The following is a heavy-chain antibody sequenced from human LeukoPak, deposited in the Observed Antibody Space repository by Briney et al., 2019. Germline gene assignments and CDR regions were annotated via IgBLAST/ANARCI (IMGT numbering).Heavy chain of an antibody. CDR1: GGTFSGYA. Sequence: SVKVSCKASGGTFSGYAISWVRQAPGQGREWMGRIIPIFGTANYAQKFQGRVTITTDESTSTAYMELSSLRSEDTAVYYCARGINYDSSAPTHAFDIWGQGTMVTVSS. D-gene: IGHD3-22*01. J-gene: IGHJ3*02. CDR3: ARGINYDSSAPTHAFDI. CDR2: IIPIFGTA. V-gene: IGHV1-69*05.